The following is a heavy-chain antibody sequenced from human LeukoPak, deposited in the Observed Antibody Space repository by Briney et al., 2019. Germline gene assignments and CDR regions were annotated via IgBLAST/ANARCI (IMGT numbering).Heavy chain of an antibody. J-gene: IGHJ4*02. D-gene: IGHD2-15*01. V-gene: IGHV4-34*01. CDR2: INHSGST. CDR3: ARGACRGGSCYGDFDY. Sequence: PSETLSLTCAVYGGSFSGYYWSWIRQPPGKGLKWMGEINHSGSTNYNPSLKSRVTISVDTSKNQFSLKLSSVTAADTAIYYCARGACRGGSCYGDFDYWGRGTLVTVSS. CDR1: GGSFSGYY.